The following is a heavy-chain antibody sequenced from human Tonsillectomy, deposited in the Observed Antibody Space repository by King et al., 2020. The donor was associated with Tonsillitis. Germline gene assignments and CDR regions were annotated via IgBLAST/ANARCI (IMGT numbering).Heavy chain of an antibody. V-gene: IGHV1-18*04. Sequence: QLVQSGAEVKKPGASVKVSCKASGYSLFSYDVSWVRQAPGQGLEWMGWISTYSGNTNYAQKFQGRVTMTTDTSTSTSYMELRSLRSDDTAVYSCARQRGPTTADNWFDSWGQGTLVTVSS. D-gene: IGHD1-1*01. CDR1: GYSLFSYD. CDR2: ISTYSGNT. J-gene: IGHJ5*01. CDR3: ARQRGPTTADNWFDS.